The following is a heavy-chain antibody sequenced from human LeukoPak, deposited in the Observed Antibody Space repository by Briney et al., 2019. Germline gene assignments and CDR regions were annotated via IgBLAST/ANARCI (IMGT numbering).Heavy chain of an antibody. Sequence: GRSLRLACAASVFIFSGSVTHWVRQAPGKGLEWVAIMSYDGTNENYGDSVKGRFTISRDNSKNTLYLHMNSLRHDDTAVYYCAKDSGGSVLEDWGHGSLVIVSS. CDR2: MSYDGTNE. V-gene: IGHV3-30*18. CDR3: AKDSGGSVLED. D-gene: IGHD2-15*01. J-gene: IGHJ4*01. CDR1: VFIFSGSV.